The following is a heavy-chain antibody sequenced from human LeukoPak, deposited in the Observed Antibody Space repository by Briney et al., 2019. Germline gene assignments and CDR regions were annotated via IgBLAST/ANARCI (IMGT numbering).Heavy chain of an antibody. CDR1: GYTFTSYD. D-gene: IGHD5-24*01. J-gene: IGHJ6*02. CDR3: ARESLRARSYYYGMDV. Sequence: ASVKVSCKASGYTFTSYDINWVRQATGQGLEWMGWMNPNSGNTGYAQKFQGRVTMTRDTSTSTVYMELSSLRSEDTAVYYCARESLRARSYYYGMDVWGQGTTVTVSS. CDR2: MNPNSGNT. V-gene: IGHV1-8*01.